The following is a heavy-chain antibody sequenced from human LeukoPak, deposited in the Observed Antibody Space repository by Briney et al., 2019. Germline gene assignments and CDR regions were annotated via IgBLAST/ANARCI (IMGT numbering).Heavy chain of an antibody. V-gene: IGHV4-34*01. J-gene: IGHJ4*02. CDR2: INHSGST. CDR3: ARETGSPTFDY. CDR1: GGSFSGYY. Sequence: SETLSLTCAVYGGSFSGYYWSWIRQPPGKGLEWIGEINHSGSTNYNPSLKSRVTISVDTSKNQFSLKLSSVTAADTAVYYCARETGSPTFDYWGQGTLVTVSS. D-gene: IGHD3-10*01.